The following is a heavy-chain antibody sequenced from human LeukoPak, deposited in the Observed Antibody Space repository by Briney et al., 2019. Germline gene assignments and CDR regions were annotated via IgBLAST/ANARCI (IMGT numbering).Heavy chain of an antibody. Sequence: HGESLQISCKGSGSTFTTKWIGWVRQLPGKGLEWMGIIYPGDSDTRYSPSFQGQVTISADKSISTTYLQWSSLKASDTAMYYCARRLVGTKYFDYWGQGTLVTVSS. J-gene: IGHJ4*02. CDR1: GSTFTTKW. CDR2: IYPGDSDT. CDR3: ARRLVGTKYFDY. D-gene: IGHD1-26*01. V-gene: IGHV5-51*01.